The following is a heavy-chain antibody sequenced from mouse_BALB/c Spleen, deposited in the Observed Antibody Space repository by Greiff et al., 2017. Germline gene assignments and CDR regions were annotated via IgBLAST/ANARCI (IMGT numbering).Heavy chain of an antibody. CDR1: GYTFTSYW. Sequence: DLVKPGASVKLSCKASGYTFTSYWINWIKQRPGQGLEWIGRIAPGSGSTYYNEMFKGKATLTVDTSSSTAYMQLSSLTSEDSAVYYCSRRYDDAMDYWGQGTSVTVSS. CDR3: SRRYDDAMDY. CDR2: IAPGSGST. D-gene: IGHD2-14*01. J-gene: IGHJ4*01. V-gene: IGHV1S41*01.